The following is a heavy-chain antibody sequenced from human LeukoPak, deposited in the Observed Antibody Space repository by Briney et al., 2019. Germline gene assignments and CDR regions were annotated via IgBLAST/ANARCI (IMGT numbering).Heavy chain of an antibody. CDR1: GGSMSSYY. V-gene: IGHV4-59*13. Sequence: SETLSLTCTVSGGSMSSYYWSWIRQPPGKGLKWIGYIYYSGSTNYNPSLKSRVTVSLDTSKNQFSLKLSSVTAADTSLYYFARDRHYYDSSGYWGYYGMDVWGQGTTVTVSS. J-gene: IGHJ6*02. D-gene: IGHD3-22*01. CDR3: ARDRHYYDSSGYWGYYGMDV. CDR2: IYYSGST.